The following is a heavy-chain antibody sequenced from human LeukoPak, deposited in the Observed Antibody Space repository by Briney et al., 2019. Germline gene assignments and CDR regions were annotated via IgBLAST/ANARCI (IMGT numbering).Heavy chain of an antibody. Sequence: PGESLKISCKGSGYSFSRYWIAWVRQVPGKGLEWMGIIYPGDFDTRYSPSFQGQVTISADKSITTAYLQWSSLKASDTAMYYCARTISMRDALDMWGQGTMVTVPS. D-gene: IGHD3-22*01. CDR3: ARTISMRDALDM. CDR2: IYPGDFDT. CDR1: GYSFSRYW. J-gene: IGHJ3*02. V-gene: IGHV5-51*01.